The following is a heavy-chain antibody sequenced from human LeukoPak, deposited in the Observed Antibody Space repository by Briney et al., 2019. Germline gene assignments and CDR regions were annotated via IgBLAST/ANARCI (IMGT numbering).Heavy chain of an antibody. J-gene: IGHJ3*02. V-gene: IGHV3-66*01. CDR1: EFTVSTNY. CDR3: ARDGLDSSGPVAFDI. Sequence: GSLRLSCVASEFTVSTNYMSWVRQAPGKGLEWVSIIHIDGDTNYADSVKGRFTFSRDNSKNTLYLQMNSLRSEDTAVYYCARDGLDSSGPVAFDIWGQGTMVTVSS. D-gene: IGHD3-22*01. CDR2: IHIDGDT.